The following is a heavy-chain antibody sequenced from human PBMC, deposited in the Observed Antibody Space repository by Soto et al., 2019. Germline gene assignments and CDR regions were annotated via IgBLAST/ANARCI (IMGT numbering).Heavy chain of an antibody. CDR2: ISGSRRTT. J-gene: IGHJ4*02. Sequence: VQLVESGGGLVQPGGSLKLSCAASGFAFSSYSMNWVRQAPGKGLEWVSYISGSRRTTSYADSVKGRFTISRDTAKKSLFLQMNSLTDEDTAVYYCARSYNDYGCFDDWGQGALVTVSP. V-gene: IGHV3-48*02. D-gene: IGHD4-17*01. CDR1: GFAFSSYS. CDR3: ARSYNDYGCFDD.